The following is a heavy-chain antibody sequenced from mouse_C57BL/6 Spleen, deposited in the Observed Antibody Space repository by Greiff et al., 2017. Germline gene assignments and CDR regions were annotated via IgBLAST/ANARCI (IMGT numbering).Heavy chain of an antibody. CDR1: GYAFSSSW. J-gene: IGHJ2*01. V-gene: IGHV1-82*01. CDR3: AEGRGGSYGY. Sequence: QVQLQQSGPELVKPGASVKISCKASGYAFSSSWMNWVKQRPGKGLEWIGRIYPGDGDTNYNGKFKGKATLTADKSSSTAYMQLSSLTSEDSAVYFCAEGRGGSYGYWGQGTTLTVSS. CDR2: IYPGDGDT. D-gene: IGHD1-1*02.